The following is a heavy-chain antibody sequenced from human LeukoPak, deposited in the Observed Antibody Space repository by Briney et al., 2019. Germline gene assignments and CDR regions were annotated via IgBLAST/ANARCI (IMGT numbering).Heavy chain of an antibody. CDR3: ARRSSWYMGMDY. V-gene: IGHV4-59*12. J-gene: IGHJ4*02. CDR1: GGSISSYY. Sequence: SETLSLTCTVSGGSISSYYWSWIRQPPGKGLEWIGYIYYSGSTNYNPSLKSRVTISVDTSKNQFSLRLSSVTAAETAVYYCARRSSWYMGMDYWGQGTLVTVSS. D-gene: IGHD6-13*01. CDR2: IYYSGST.